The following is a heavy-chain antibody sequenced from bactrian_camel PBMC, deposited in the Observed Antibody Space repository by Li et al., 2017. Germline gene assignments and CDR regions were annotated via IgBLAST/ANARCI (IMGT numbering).Heavy chain of an antibody. CDR2: IDGSGGIT. V-gene: IGHV3S40*01. CDR1: GFTFNRYA. Sequence: DVQLVESGGGLVQPGGSLRLSCTASGFTFNRYAMSWLRQAPGKGLEWVSNIDGSGGITAYADSVKGRFTVSRDNTKNTVYLQMNSLKSEDTALYYCATLGVLGSDDFGYWGQGTQVTVS. J-gene: IGHJ6*01. CDR3: ATLGVLGSDDFGY. D-gene: IGHD5*01.